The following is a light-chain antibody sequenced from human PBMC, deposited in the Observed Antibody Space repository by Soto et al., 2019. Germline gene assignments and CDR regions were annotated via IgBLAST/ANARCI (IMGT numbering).Light chain of an antibody. J-gene: IGKJ1*01. CDR2: GAS. CDR1: QSVSSSY. V-gene: IGKV3-20*01. Sequence: PGERATLSCRASQSVSSSYLAWYQQKPGQAPRLLIYGASSRATGIPDRFSGSGSGTDFTLTISRLEPEDFAVYYCQQYGSSPETFGQGTKVEIK. CDR3: QQYGSSPET.